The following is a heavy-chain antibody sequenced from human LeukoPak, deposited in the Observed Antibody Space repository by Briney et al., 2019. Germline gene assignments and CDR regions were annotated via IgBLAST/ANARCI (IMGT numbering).Heavy chain of an antibody. CDR2: IGGSRGKM. Sequence: PGGSLRLSCAASGFTFSSYSMNWVRQAPGKGLEWVSGIGGSRGKMFYADSVEGRFTICRDNSKNTLYLQMNTLRAEDTAIYFCAKQPYQYVSGSPSWLDPWGQGTLVTVSS. CDR3: AKQPYQYVSGSPSWLDP. J-gene: IGHJ5*02. CDR1: GFTFSSYS. V-gene: IGHV3-23*01. D-gene: IGHD3-10*01.